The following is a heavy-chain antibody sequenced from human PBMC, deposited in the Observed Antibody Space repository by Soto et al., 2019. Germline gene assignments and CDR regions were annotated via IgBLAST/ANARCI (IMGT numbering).Heavy chain of an antibody. D-gene: IGHD3-10*02. CDR3: ARVDHRGYFSVLPDV. Sequence: TTEARSVTCTVSEGSITSGGQYCGLIRQYPGKGREWIGNVYDSGNMYFYNPSLKSRVTISADTSRNRFSLSLSSLTAADTAVYYCARVDHRGYFSVLPDVWGQGILVTVSS. CDR1: EGSITSGGQY. V-gene: IGHV4-31*03. CDR2: VYDSGNM. J-gene: IGHJ4*02.